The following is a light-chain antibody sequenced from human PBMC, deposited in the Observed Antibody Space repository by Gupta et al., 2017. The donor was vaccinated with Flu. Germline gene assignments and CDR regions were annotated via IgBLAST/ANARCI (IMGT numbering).Light chain of an antibody. CDR2: DAS. CDR1: QTISKY. Sequence: VLTQSPATLSLSPGERATLSCRASQTISKYLAWYQQKPGQAPRLLIYDASSRATGIPVRFSGSGSETYFTLTVGSLEPKELGVYYCQLRSNWLFSFGPGTKVDIK. V-gene: IGKV3-11*01. CDR3: QLRSNWLFS. J-gene: IGKJ3*01.